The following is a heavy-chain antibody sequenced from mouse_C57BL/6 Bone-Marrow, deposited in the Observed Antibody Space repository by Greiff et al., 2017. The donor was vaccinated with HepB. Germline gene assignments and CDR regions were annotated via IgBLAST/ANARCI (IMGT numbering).Heavy chain of an antibody. V-gene: IGHV5-12*01. J-gene: IGHJ2*01. CDR3: ARHDGYYAFGY. CDR1: GFTFSDYY. D-gene: IGHD2-3*01. Sequence: EVQLVESGGGLVQPGGSLKLSCAASGFTFSDYYMYWVRQTPEKRLEWVAYISNGGGSTYYPDTVKGRFTISRDNAQNTLYLQMSRLKSEDTAMYYCARHDGYYAFGYWGQGTTLTVSS. CDR2: ISNGGGST.